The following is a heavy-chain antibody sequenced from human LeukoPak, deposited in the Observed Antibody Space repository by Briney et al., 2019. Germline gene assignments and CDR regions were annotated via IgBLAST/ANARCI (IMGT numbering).Heavy chain of an antibody. D-gene: IGHD6-25*01. J-gene: IGHJ6*03. CDR2: IYYRGNT. CDR1: GDSISGYY. CDR3: AKVGSDDHYMAV. V-gene: IGHV4-59*01. Sequence: SETLSPTCTVSGDSISGYYWSWIRQSPGKGLEWIGYIYYRGNTNYNPSLKSRVTISIDTSKNQFSLRLSSVTTADTAIYYCAKVGSDDHYMAVRIKGTTVTVSS.